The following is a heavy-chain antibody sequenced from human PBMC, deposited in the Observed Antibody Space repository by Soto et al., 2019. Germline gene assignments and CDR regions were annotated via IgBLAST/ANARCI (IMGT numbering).Heavy chain of an antibody. V-gene: IGHV3-30-3*01. CDR2: ISYDGTNK. D-gene: IGHD4-17*01. CDR3: ARDPKTYGGQHWAFNYFDS. CDR1: GFSFSISP. Sequence: QVQLVESGGGVVQPGRSLRLSCAASGFSFSISPMHWVRQAPGKGPEWVALISYDGTNKFYADSVKGRFTISRYNSKSTLYLQVDSLRPEDAAVYYCARDPKTYGGQHWAFNYFDSWGQGTLVTVSS. J-gene: IGHJ4*02.